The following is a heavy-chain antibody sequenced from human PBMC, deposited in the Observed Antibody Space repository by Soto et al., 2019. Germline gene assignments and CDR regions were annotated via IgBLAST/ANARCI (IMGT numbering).Heavy chain of an antibody. CDR2: ISAYNGNT. V-gene: IGHV1-18*01. J-gene: IGHJ3*01. Sequence: QVQLVQSGAEVKKPGASVKVSCKASGYTFTSYGISWVRQAPGQGLEWMGWISAYNGNTNYAQKFQGRVTMTTDTATSTAYMELRSLRSDDTAVYYCAREPTMIVVIITVDAFALWGQGTMVTVSS. D-gene: IGHD3-22*01. CDR3: AREPTMIVVIITVDAFAL. CDR1: GYTFTSYG.